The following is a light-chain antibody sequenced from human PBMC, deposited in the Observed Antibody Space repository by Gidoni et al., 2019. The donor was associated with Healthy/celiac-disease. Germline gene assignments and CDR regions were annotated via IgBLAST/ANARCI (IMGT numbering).Light chain of an antibody. V-gene: IGKV3-20*01. CDR2: GAS. CDR1: QRVSSSY. CDR3: QQYGSSLLT. Sequence: VLTRSPGTLSLSPGERATHSCRASQRVSSSYLAWYQQKPGQAPRLLIYGASSRATGIPDRFSGSGSGTDFTLTISRLEPEDFAVYYCQQYGSSLLTFGGGTKVEIK. J-gene: IGKJ4*01.